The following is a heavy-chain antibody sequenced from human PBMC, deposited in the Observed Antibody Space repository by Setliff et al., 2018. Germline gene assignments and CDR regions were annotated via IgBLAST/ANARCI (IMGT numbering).Heavy chain of an antibody. D-gene: IGHD2-2*01. CDR2: ISVYNGYI. Sequence: ASVKVSCKASGYTFTSSGISWVRQAPGQGLEWMGWISVYNGYIVYAQKFQGRVTMTADTPTSTAYMELRSLTSDDTAVYYCARGPLDFVVVPAAAKFDSWGQGTLGHRLL. V-gene: IGHV1-18*01. CDR1: GYTFTSSG. CDR3: ARGPLDFVVVPAAAKFDS. J-gene: IGHJ4*02.